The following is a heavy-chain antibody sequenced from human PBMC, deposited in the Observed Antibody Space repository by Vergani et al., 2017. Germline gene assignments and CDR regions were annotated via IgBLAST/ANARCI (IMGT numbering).Heavy chain of an antibody. J-gene: IGHJ5*02. Sequence: EVQLLESGGGLVQPGGSLRLSCAASGFTFSSYAMSWVRQAPGKGLEWVSAISGSGGSTYYADSVKGRFTISRDNSKNPLYLQMNSLRAEDTAVYYCAKDRLVVPAAHNWFDPWGQGTLVTVSS. V-gene: IGHV3-23*01. CDR3: AKDRLVVPAAHNWFDP. D-gene: IGHD2-2*01. CDR1: GFTFSSYA. CDR2: ISGSGGST.